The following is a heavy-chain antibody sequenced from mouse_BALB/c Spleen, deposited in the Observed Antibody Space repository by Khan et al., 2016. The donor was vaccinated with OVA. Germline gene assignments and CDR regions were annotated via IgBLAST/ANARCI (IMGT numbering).Heavy chain of an antibody. Sequence: QVQLKESGPGLVAPSQSLSITCTVSGFSLTGYGVNWVRQPPGKGLEWLGMIWGDGSTDYYSVLKSRLSISKDNSKSKVFLKMNSLQTDDTARYCCARAYYGNYREAMDYWGQGTSVTVSS. D-gene: IGHD2-10*01. J-gene: IGHJ4*01. CDR3: ARAYYGNYREAMDY. CDR2: IWGDGST. CDR1: GFSLTGYG. V-gene: IGHV2-6-7*01.